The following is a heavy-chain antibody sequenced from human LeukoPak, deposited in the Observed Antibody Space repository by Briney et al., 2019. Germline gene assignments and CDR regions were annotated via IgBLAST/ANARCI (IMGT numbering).Heavy chain of an antibody. CDR3: ARVRYSYHRGHYFDY. CDR2: IYHSGST. V-gene: IGHV4-4*02. Sequence: SGTLSLTCAVSGGSISSSNWWSWVRQPPGKGLEWIGEIYHSGSTNYNPSLKSRVTISVDKSKNQFSLKLGSVTAADTAVYYCARVRYSYHRGHYFDYWGQGTLVTVSS. CDR1: GGSISSSNW. J-gene: IGHJ4*02. D-gene: IGHD6-13*01.